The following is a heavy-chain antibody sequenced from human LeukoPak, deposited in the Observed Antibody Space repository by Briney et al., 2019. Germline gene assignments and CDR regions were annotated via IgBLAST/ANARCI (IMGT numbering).Heavy chain of an antibody. D-gene: IGHD2-21*02. CDR2: INHSGST. CDR1: GGSFSGYY. J-gene: IGHJ4*02. V-gene: IGHV4-34*01. Sequence: PSETLSLTCAVYGGSFSGYYWSWIRQPPGKGLEWIGEINHSGSTNYNPSLKSRVTISVDTSKNHFSMKLSSLTAADTAVSYCAAAYCGGDCSRRNQRRYFDYWGQGTLVTVSS. CDR3: AAAYCGGDCSRRNQRRYFDY.